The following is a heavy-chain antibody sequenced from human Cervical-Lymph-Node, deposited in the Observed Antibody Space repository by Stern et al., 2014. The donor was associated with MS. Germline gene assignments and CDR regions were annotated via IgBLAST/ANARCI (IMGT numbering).Heavy chain of an antibody. Sequence: EVQLVESGGGLVQPGRSLRLSCAASGFTFDDYAMHWVRQAPGKGLEWVSGISWNSGSIGYGDSVKGRFTISRDNAKNSLYLQMNTLRPEDTALYYCAKAAAAGTPSYLDFWGQGTLVTVSS. V-gene: IGHV3-9*01. CDR3: AKAAAAGTPSYLDF. J-gene: IGHJ4*02. CDR2: ISWNSGSI. D-gene: IGHD6-13*01. CDR1: GFTFDDYA.